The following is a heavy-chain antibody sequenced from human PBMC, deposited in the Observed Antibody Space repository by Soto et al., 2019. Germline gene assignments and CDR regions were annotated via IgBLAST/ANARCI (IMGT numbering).Heavy chain of an antibody. CDR1: GGSFRSYA. D-gene: IGHD5-18*01. V-gene: IGHV1-69*12. CDR2: IIPIFGTP. CDR3: AYSANHRYFFDS. Sequence: QVQLVQSGAEVKKPGSSVKVSCKASGGSFRSYAVNWVRQAPGQGLECLGGIIPIFGTPNYAQKFHGRVSITADESTGTVYMDLISPTSEDTAVYYCAYSANHRYFFDSWGQGTLVTVSS. J-gene: IGHJ5*01.